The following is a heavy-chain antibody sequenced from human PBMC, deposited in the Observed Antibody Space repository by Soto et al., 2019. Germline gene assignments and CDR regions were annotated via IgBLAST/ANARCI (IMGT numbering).Heavy chain of an antibody. CDR3: VRLIGNSWLDS. V-gene: IGHV4-30-4*01. J-gene: IGHJ5*01. CDR2: IYYSGST. Sequence: SETLSLTCTVSGGSISSGDYYWSWIRQPPGKGLEWIGYIYYSGSTYYNPSLKSRITINPDTSNNQFSLHLSSVTPDDTAVYYCVRLIGNSWLDSWGQGTPVTVS. CDR1: GGSISSGDYY. D-gene: IGHD2-8*01.